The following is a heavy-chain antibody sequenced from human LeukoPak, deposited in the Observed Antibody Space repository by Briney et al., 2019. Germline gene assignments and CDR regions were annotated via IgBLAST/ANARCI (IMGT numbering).Heavy chain of an antibody. CDR1: GFTFSSYW. CDR2: IKQDGSEK. Sequence: GGSLRLSCAASGFTFSSYWMSWVRQAPGKGLEWVANIKQDGSEKYYVDSVEGRFTISRDNAKNSLYLQMNSLRAEDTAVYYCARDHIVGATNFDDWGQGTLVTVSS. J-gene: IGHJ4*02. D-gene: IGHD1-26*01. V-gene: IGHV3-7*05. CDR3: ARDHIVGATNFDD.